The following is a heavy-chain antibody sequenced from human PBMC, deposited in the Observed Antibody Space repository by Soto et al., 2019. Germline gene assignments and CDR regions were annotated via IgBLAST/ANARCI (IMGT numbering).Heavy chain of an antibody. CDR2: MFYSGLT. CDR3: APLSVSLSGPYGIHV. Sequence: PSETLSLTCSVSGYSVTSSNYYRAWIRQPPGKGLEWIGSMFYSGLTYYNPSLKSRVTLSVDTSKNQFSVRLNSVTATDTAVYYCAPLSVSLSGPYGIHVWGHGTTVTFSS. CDR1: GYSVTSSNYY. D-gene: IGHD2-15*01. J-gene: IGHJ6*02. V-gene: IGHV4-39*01.